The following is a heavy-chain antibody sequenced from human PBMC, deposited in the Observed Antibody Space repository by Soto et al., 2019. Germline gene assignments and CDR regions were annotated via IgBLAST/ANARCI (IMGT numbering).Heavy chain of an antibody. Sequence: GSSVKVCCKASGYAFTSYYMHWVRQAPGQGLEWMGIINPSGGSTSYAQKFQGRVTMTRDTSTSTVYMELSSLRSEDTAVYYCARDISGYPFDYWGQGTLVTVSS. J-gene: IGHJ4*02. V-gene: IGHV1-46*01. CDR1: GYAFTSYY. CDR2: INPSGGST. D-gene: IGHD5-12*01. CDR3: ARDISGYPFDY.